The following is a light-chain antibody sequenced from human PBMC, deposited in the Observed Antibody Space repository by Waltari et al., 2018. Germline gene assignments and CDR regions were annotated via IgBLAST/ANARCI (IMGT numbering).Light chain of an antibody. V-gene: IGKV3-15*01. CDR1: QRVSSH. J-gene: IGKJ2*03. CDR2: GAS. Sequence: EIVMTQSPATLSVSPGERATLFCRASQRVSSHLAWYQQKPGQAPRRLLVGASTRATGTPARCRGSGSGTEFTLTISSLQSEDFAVYYCQHYDNWLYSFGQGTKVEIK. CDR3: QHYDNWLYS.